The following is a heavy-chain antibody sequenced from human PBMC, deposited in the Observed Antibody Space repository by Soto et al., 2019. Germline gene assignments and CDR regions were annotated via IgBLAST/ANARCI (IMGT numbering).Heavy chain of an antibody. Sequence: GGSLRLSCAASGFTFSSYAMHWVRQAPGKGLEWVAVISYDGSNKYYADSVKGRFTISRDNSKNTLYLQMNSLRAEDSDVYYCARERESSLGMFDYWGQGTLVPVSS. V-gene: IGHV3-30*04. D-gene: IGHD7-27*01. CDR1: GFTFSSYA. CDR2: ISYDGSNK. CDR3: ARERESSLGMFDY. J-gene: IGHJ4*02.